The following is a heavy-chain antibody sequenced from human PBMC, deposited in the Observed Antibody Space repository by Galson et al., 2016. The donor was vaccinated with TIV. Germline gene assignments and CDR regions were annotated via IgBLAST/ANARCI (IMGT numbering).Heavy chain of an antibody. Sequence: SLRLSCAASGFTFSDYAMHWVRQAPGKGLEWVALISYDGSNKYYADSVRGRFIISRDSAKNSLYLQMNSLRAEDTAVYYCTRDGPLFGVEIDYWGQGTLVTVSS. CDR2: ISYDGSNK. J-gene: IGHJ4*02. CDR3: TRDGPLFGVEIDY. D-gene: IGHD3-3*01. CDR1: GFTFSDYA. V-gene: IGHV3-30*07.